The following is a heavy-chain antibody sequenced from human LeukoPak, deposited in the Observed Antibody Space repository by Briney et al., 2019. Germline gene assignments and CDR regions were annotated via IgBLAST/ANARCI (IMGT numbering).Heavy chain of an antibody. Sequence: GGSLRLSCAASGFTFSSYSMNWVRQAPGKGLEWVSSTSSSSSYIYYADSVKGRFTISRGNAKNSLYLQMNSLRAEDTAVYYCARDGRGVGATRYFDYWGQGTLVTVSS. CDR2: TSSSSSYI. D-gene: IGHD1-26*01. CDR3: ARDGRGVGATRYFDY. CDR1: GFTFSSYS. J-gene: IGHJ4*02. V-gene: IGHV3-21*01.